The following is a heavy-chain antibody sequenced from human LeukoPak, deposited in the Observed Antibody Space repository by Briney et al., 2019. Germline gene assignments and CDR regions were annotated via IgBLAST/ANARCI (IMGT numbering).Heavy chain of an antibody. J-gene: IGHJ4*02. D-gene: IGHD2-2*02. CDR3: AKGIRYCSSTSCYTPFDY. CDR1: GFTFSSYS. Sequence: GGSLRLSCAASGFTFSSYSMNWVRQAPGKGLEWVSSISSSSSYIYYADSVKGRFTISRDNSENTLYLQMNSLRAEDTAVYYCAKGIRYCSSTSCYTPFDYWGQGTLVTVSS. V-gene: IGHV3-21*04. CDR2: ISSSSSYI.